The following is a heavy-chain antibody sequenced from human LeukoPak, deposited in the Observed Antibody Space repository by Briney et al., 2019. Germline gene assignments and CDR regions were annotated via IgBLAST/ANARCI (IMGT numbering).Heavy chain of an antibody. D-gene: IGHD6-6*01. J-gene: IGHJ4*02. CDR1: GFTFSDYY. CDR2: ISNSGNTI. CDR3: ARDRRQLVFRSIDY. V-gene: IGHV3-11*04. Sequence: PGGSLRLSCVASGFTFSDYYMSWIRQAPGKGLEWVAYISNSGNTIYYADSLKGRFTISRDNSKNTLYLQMNSLRAEDTAVYYCARDRRQLVFRSIDYWGQGTLVTVSS.